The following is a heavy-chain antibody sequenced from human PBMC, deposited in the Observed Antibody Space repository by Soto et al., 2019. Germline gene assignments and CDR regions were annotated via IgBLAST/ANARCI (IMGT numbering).Heavy chain of an antibody. J-gene: IGHJ6*02. CDR2: IIPIFGTA. CDR3: ATRGGFVVVVAAKYYGMDV. D-gene: IGHD2-15*01. Sequence: ASVKVSCKASGGTFSSYAISWVRQAPGQGLEWMGGIIPIFGTANYAQKFQGRVTITADESTSTAYMELSSLRSEDTAVYYCATRGGFVVVVAAKYYGMDVWGQGTTVTVSS. CDR1: GGTFSSYA. V-gene: IGHV1-69*13.